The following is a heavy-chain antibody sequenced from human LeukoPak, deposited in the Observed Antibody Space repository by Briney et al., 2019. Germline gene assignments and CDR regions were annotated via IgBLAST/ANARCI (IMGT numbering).Heavy chain of an antibody. CDR1: GGSISSGGYS. J-gene: IGHJ3*02. CDR3: ARSPYKPKSRAFDI. Sequence: SQTLSLTCAVSGGSISSGGYSWSWIRQPPGKGLEWIGYIYHSGSTYYNPSLKSRVTISVDRSKNQFSLKLSSVTAADTAVYYCARSPYKPKSRAFDIWGQGTMVTVSS. CDR2: IYHSGST. V-gene: IGHV4-30-2*01. D-gene: IGHD1-20*01.